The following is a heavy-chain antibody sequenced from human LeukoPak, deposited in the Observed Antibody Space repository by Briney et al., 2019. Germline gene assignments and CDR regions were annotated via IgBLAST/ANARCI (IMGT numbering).Heavy chain of an antibody. Sequence: PGGGLRLSCAASGFTFSTYWMSWVRQAPGKGLEWVANIKQDGSDKYYVDSVEGRFTISRDNAKNSLYLQMNSLRAEDTAVYYCARPSYYYDSSGSVCGAFDIWGQTPMTTVSS. CDR2: IKQDGSDK. CDR1: GFTFSTYW. CDR3: ARPSYYYDSSGSVCGAFDI. J-gene: IGHJ3*02. D-gene: IGHD3-22*01. V-gene: IGHV3-7*04.